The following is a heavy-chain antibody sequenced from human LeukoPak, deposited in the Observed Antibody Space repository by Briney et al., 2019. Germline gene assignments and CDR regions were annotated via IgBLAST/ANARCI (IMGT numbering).Heavy chain of an antibody. CDR3: ARARGYSYGYSDY. J-gene: IGHJ4*02. CDR1: GFTFCSYS. D-gene: IGHD5-18*01. CDR2: ISSSSSII. Sequence: GGSLRLSCAASGFTFCSYSMNWVRQAPGKGLEWVSYISSSSSIIDYADSVKGRFTISRDNAKNSLYLQMNSLRAEDTAVYYCARARGYSYGYSDYWGQGTLVTVSS. V-gene: IGHV3-48*01.